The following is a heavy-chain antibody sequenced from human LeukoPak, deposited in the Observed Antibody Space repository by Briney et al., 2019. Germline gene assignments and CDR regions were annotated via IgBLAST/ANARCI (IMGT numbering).Heavy chain of an antibody. J-gene: IGHJ5*02. V-gene: IGHV4-4*07. CDR2: IYTSGST. CDR1: GGSISSYY. CDR3: ARYYSDCSGYYYSWFDP. Sequence: SETLSLTCTVSGGSISSYYWSWIRQPAGKGLEWIGRIYTSGSTNYNPSLKSRVTMSVDTSKNQFSLNLSSVTAADTAVYYCARYYSDCSGYYYSWFDPWGQGTLVTVSS. D-gene: IGHD3-22*01.